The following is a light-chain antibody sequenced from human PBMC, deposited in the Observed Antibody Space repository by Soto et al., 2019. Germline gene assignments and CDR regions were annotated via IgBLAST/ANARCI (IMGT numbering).Light chain of an antibody. Sequence: DIVMTQSPDFLAVSLGERAAINCKFSQNILNSSNNKNSLAWYQQRPGQPPRLLIYWASIRESGVPDRFSGGGSGTHFTLTINNLQAEDVAVYYCQQFYSAPPYTFGQGTKLEIK. J-gene: IGKJ2*01. CDR1: QNILNSSNNKNS. CDR2: WAS. V-gene: IGKV4-1*01. CDR3: QQFYSAPPYT.